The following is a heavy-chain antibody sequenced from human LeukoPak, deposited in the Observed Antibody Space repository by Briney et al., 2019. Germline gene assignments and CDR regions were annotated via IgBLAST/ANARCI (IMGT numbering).Heavy chain of an antibody. J-gene: IGHJ5*02. D-gene: IGHD3-22*01. V-gene: IGHV1-69*13. CDR1: GGTFSSYA. CDR3: ALTYYYDSSGYYGSWFDP. Sequence: ASVKVSCKASGGTFSSYAISWVRQAPGQGLEWMGGIIPIFGTANYAQKFQGRVTITADESTSTAYMELSSLRSEDTAVYYCALTYYYDSSGYYGSWFDPWGQGTLVTVSS. CDR2: IIPIFGTA.